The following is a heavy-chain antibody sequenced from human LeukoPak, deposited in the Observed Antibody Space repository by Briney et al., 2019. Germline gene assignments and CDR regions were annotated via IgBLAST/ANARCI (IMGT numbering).Heavy chain of an antibody. CDR3: ARGDVLLWFGDK. Sequence: GASVKVSCKASGYTFTSYDINWVRQATGQGLEWMGWMNPNSGNTGYAQKFQGRVTMTRNTSISTAYMELSSLRSEDTVVYYCARGDVLLWFGDKWGQGTLVTVSS. V-gene: IGHV1-8*01. J-gene: IGHJ4*02. D-gene: IGHD3-10*01. CDR1: GYTFTSYD. CDR2: MNPNSGNT.